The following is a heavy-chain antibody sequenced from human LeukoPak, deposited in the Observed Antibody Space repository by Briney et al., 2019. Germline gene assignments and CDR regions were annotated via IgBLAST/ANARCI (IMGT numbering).Heavy chain of an antibody. CDR1: GGSISSGDYY. CDR2: INHSGST. Sequence: PSETLSLTCTVSGGSISSGDYYWSCIRQPPGKGLEWVGEINHSGSTNYNPSLKSRVTISVDTSKNQFSLKLSSATAADTAVYYCARGGEYSGYDYLAGSGGYGMDVWGQGTTVTVSS. V-gene: IGHV4-39*07. D-gene: IGHD5-12*01. CDR3: ARGGEYSGYDYLAGSGGYGMDV. J-gene: IGHJ6*02.